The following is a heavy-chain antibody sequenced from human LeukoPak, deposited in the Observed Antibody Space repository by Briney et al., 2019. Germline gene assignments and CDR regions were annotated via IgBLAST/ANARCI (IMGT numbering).Heavy chain of an antibody. Sequence: SETLSLTCAVYGGSFSGYYWSWIRQPPGKGLEWIGEINHSESTNYNPSLKSRVTISVDTSKNQFSLKLSSVTAADTAVYYCASTRSHYYDSSGYSINFQHWGQGTLVTVSS. D-gene: IGHD3-22*01. CDR3: ASTRSHYYDSSGYSINFQH. J-gene: IGHJ1*01. V-gene: IGHV4-34*01. CDR1: GGSFSGYY. CDR2: INHSEST.